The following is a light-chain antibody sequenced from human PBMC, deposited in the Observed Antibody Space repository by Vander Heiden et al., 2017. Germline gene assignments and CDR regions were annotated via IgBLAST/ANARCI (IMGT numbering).Light chain of an antibody. J-gene: IGKJ1*01. Sequence: DIQMTQSPSTLSASVGDRVTTTCRASQSISSWLAWYQQKPGKAPKRLINKASNLEAGVPSRFSGSGVGTEFTLTISGLQPDDFATYYCQKYNTWTFGQGTKVEIK. CDR1: QSISSW. CDR3: QKYNTWT. CDR2: KAS. V-gene: IGKV1-5*03.